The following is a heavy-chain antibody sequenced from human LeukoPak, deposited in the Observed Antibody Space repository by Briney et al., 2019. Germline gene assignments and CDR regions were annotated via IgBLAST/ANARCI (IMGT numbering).Heavy chain of an antibody. CDR3: ARVGDIDAFDI. V-gene: IGHV3-64*01. D-gene: IGHD4-17*01. J-gene: IGHJ3*02. Sequence: GGSLRLSCAASGFTFSSYWMSWVRQAPGKGLEYVSAISRSGGTTYYANSVKGRFTISRDNSKNTLFLQMGSLRAEDMAVYYCARVGDIDAFDIRGQGTMVTVSS. CDR2: ISRSGGTT. CDR1: GFTFSSYW.